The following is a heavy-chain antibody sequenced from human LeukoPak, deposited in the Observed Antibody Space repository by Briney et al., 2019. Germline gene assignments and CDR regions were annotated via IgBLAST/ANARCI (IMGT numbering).Heavy chain of an antibody. Sequence: GGSLRLSCAASGFTFSSYAMHWVRQAPGKGLEWVAVISYDRSNKYYADSVKGRFTISRDNSKNTLYLQMNSLRAEDTAVYYCARAMRLRAFDIWGQGTMVTVSS. CDR3: ARAMRLRAFDI. CDR1: GFTFSSYA. D-gene: IGHD3-22*01. J-gene: IGHJ3*02. CDR2: ISYDRSNK. V-gene: IGHV3-30*01.